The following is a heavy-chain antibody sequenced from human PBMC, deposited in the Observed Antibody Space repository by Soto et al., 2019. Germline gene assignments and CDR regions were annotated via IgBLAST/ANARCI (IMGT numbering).Heavy chain of an antibody. J-gene: IGHJ4*02. CDR2: IYAGGNT. CDR1: GFSVTSNY. Sequence: PGGSLRLSCAASGFSVTSNYMTWVRQAPGKGLECVSVIYAGGNTYYPDSVKGRFTISSDNSKNTLFLQMNNLRAEDTAVYYCARVTTFYDILTSYYALNYFDYWGQGTPVTVSS. D-gene: IGHD3-9*01. CDR3: ARVTTFYDILTSYYALNYFDY. V-gene: IGHV3-53*01.